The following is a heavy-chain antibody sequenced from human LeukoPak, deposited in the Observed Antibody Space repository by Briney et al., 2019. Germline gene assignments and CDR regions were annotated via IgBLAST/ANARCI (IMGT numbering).Heavy chain of an antibody. CDR1: GGSISSGDYY. V-gene: IGHV4-30-4*08. CDR3: ARDSSSSTTWYFDL. Sequence: SETLSLTCTVSGGSISSGDYYWSWIRQPPGKGLEWNEYIYYRGSTYYNPSLKNRITIQVEKSMNQLSLKLSSVTAADTAVYYCARDSSSSTTWYFDLWGRGTLVTVCS. CDR2: IYYRGST. J-gene: IGHJ2*01. D-gene: IGHD6-6*01.